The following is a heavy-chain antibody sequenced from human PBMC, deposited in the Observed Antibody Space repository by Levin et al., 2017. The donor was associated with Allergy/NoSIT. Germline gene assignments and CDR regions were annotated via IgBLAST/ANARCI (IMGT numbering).Heavy chain of an antibody. J-gene: IGHJ3*02. Sequence: GESLKISCAASGFTFSDYYMSWIRQAPGKGLEWVSYISSSGSTIYYADSVKGRFTISRDNAKNSLYLQMNSLRAEDTAVYYCARDDGSGSYYNVPGAFDIWGQGTMVTVSS. V-gene: IGHV3-11*01. CDR2: ISSSGSTI. CDR1: GFTFSDYY. D-gene: IGHD3-10*01. CDR3: ARDDGSGSYYNVPGAFDI.